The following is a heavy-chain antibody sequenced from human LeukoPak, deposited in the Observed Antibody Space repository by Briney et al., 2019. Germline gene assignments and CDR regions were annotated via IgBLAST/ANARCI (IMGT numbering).Heavy chain of an antibody. J-gene: IGHJ4*02. CDR1: GYTLTNYA. Sequence: ASVKVSCKASGYTLTNYALNWVRQAPGQGLEWMGWINTNTGNPTYAQGLVFSLDTSVNTAYLQISSLKAEDTAIYYCARVQGYCSTTSCYPHYWGQGTLVTVSS. V-gene: IGHV7-4-1*02. D-gene: IGHD2-2*01. CDR2: INTNTGNP. CDR3: ARVQGYCSTTSCYPHY.